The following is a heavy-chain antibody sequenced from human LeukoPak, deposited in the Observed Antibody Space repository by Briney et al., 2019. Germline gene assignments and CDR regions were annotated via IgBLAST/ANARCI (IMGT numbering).Heavy chain of an antibody. Sequence: SVRVSCKASGGTFSSYAISWVRQAPGQGLEWMGGIIPIFGTANYAQKFQGRVTITADESTSTAYMELSSLRSEDTAVYYCAREGYYDSSGYYPFDYWGQGTLVTVSS. V-gene: IGHV1-69*13. J-gene: IGHJ4*02. D-gene: IGHD3-22*01. CDR1: GGTFSSYA. CDR2: IIPIFGTA. CDR3: AREGYYDSSGYYPFDY.